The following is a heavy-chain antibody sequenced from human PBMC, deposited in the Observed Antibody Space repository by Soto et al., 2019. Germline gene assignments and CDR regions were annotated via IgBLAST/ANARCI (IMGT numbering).Heavy chain of an antibody. CDR2: TYYRSKWYN. CDR3: ARETESIAVAGTGLYYFEY. CDR1: GDSVSSNSAA. Sequence: PSQTLSLTCALSGDSVSSNSAAWNWIRQSPSRGLEWLGRTYYRSKWYNDYAVSVKSRITINPDTSKNQFSLQLNSVTPEDTAVYYCARETESIAVAGTGLYYFEYWGQGTLVTVSS. J-gene: IGHJ4*02. D-gene: IGHD6-19*01. V-gene: IGHV6-1*01.